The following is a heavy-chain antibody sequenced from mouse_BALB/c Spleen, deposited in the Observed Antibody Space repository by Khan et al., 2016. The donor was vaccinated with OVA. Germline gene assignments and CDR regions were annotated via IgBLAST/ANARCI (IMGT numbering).Heavy chain of an antibody. CDR2: ISTYYGDT. D-gene: IGHD2-13*01. V-gene: IGHV1S137*01. CDR3: SKGGGDCRVAY. CDR1: GYTFTDFA. J-gene: IGHJ3*01. Sequence: QVQLKESGAELVRPGVTVKISCKASGYTFTDFAIHWVKQSHAKSLEWIGVISTYYGDTNYNQHFKGKATMTVDKSSSTAYMQLASLTSEDSASEYCSKGGGDCRVAYWGQGTLVTVSS.